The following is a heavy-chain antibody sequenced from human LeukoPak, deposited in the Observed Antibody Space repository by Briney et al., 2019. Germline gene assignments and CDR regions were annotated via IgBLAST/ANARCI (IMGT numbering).Heavy chain of an antibody. J-gene: IGHJ4*02. CDR3: ARSWGTRNYFDY. V-gene: IGHV4-34*01. CDR2: INHSGST. CDR1: GGSFSDYD. D-gene: IGHD3-16*01. Sequence: PSETLSLTCAVYGGSFSDYDWSWIRQPPGKGLEWIGEINHSGSTNYNPSLKSRVTISVDTSKNQFSLKLSSVTAADTAVYYCARSWGTRNYFDYWGQGTLVTVSS.